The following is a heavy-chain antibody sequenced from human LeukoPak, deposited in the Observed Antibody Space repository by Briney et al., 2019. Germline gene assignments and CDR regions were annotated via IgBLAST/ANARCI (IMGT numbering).Heavy chain of an antibody. D-gene: IGHD1-1*01. CDR3: AKDDGDLEDSGRYFDY. CDR1: GFTFSSYS. CDR2: ISSSSSYI. J-gene: IGHJ4*02. V-gene: IGHV3-21*01. Sequence: SGGSLRLSCAASGFTFSSYSMNWVRQAPGKGLEWVSSISSSSSYIYYADSVKGRFTISRDNAKNSLYLQMNSLRAEDTAVYHCAKDDGDLEDSGRYFDYWGQGTLVTVSS.